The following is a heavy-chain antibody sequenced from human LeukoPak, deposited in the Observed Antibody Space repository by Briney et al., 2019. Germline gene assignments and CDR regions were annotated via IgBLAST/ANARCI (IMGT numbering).Heavy chain of an antibody. V-gene: IGHV4-34*01. CDR2: INRSGSI. J-gene: IGHJ4*02. CDR1: GGSSKGYY. Sequence: SETLPLTCAVYGGSSKGYYWSWIRQSPEKGLEWIGEINRSGSINYNPSPKSRVTISVDPSKNQISLRLRSVTAADTAVYYCARGLESGHDGPLDYWGQGTLVTVSS. D-gene: IGHD5-12*01. CDR3: ARGLESGHDGPLDY.